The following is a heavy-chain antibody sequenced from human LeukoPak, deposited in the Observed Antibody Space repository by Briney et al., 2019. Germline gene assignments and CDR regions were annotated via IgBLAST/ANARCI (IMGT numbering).Heavy chain of an antibody. J-gene: IGHJ1*01. Sequence: PGGSLRLSCQASGFTFRRFSMHWVRQAPGKGLEYVSAIGTDGSDTYYADSVKGRFTISRDNSKNTLYLQMNSLRAEDTAVYYCAKPGYCSGGSCLEYFQHWGQGTLVTVSS. CDR3: AKPGYCSGGSCLEYFQH. CDR2: IGTDGSDT. CDR1: GFTFRRFS. V-gene: IGHV3-64*04. D-gene: IGHD2-15*01.